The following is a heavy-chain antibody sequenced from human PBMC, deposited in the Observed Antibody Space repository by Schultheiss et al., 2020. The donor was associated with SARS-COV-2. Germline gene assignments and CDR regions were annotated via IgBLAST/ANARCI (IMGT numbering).Heavy chain of an antibody. Sequence: GGSLRLSCTASGFTFSSYAMSWVRQAPGKGLEWVSIISGIGDTTYYADSVKGRFTISRDNAQNSLYLQMNSLRAEDTAVYYCARAQVARGWLQLGPSDYWGQGTLVTVSS. V-gene: IGHV3-23*01. CDR3: ARAQVARGWLQLGPSDY. CDR1: GFTFSSYA. D-gene: IGHD5-24*01. J-gene: IGHJ4*02. CDR2: ISGIGDTT.